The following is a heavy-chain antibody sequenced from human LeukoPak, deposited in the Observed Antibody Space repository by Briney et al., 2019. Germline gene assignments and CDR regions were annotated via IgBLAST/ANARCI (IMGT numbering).Heavy chain of an antibody. V-gene: IGHV3-73*01. J-gene: IGHJ4*02. D-gene: IGHD4-17*01. CDR2: IRSKANSYAT. Sequence: PEGSLRLSCAASGFTFSGSALHWVRQASGKGLEWVGRIRSKANSYATAYAASVRGRFTISRDDSKDTAYLQMNSLKTEDTAVYYCTSHDYGDYPFDYWGQGTLVTVSS. CDR1: GFTFSGSA. CDR3: TSHDYGDYPFDY.